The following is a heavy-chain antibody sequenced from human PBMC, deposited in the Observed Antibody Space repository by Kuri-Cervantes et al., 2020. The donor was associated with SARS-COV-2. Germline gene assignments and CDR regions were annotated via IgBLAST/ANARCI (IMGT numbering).Heavy chain of an antibody. D-gene: IGHD3-3*01. V-gene: IGHV3-7*01. CDR3: ARVQNPKRITIFGVVIAREVYYMDV. CDR2: IKQDGSEK. J-gene: IGHJ6*03. Sequence: GESLKIPCAASGFTFSSYWMPWVRQAPGKGPEWVANIKQDGSEKYYVDSVKGRFTISRDNAKNSLYLQMNSLRAEDTAVYYCARVQNPKRITIFGVVIAREVYYMDVWGKGTTVTVSS. CDR1: GFTFSSYW.